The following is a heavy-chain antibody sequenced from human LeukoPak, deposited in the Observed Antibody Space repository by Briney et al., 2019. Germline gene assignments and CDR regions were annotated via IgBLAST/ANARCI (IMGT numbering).Heavy chain of an antibody. D-gene: IGHD1-1*01. CDR2: MNPNSGNT. CDR1: GYTFTSHD. Sequence: VKVSCKASGYTFTSHDINWVRQATGQGLEWMGWMNPNSGNTGYAQKFQGRVTMTRDTSINTAYMELHSLRSEDTAVYYCARGYSPSIRTTGNDYWGQGTLVTVSS. V-gene: IGHV1-8*01. CDR3: ARGYSPSIRTTGNDY. J-gene: IGHJ4*02.